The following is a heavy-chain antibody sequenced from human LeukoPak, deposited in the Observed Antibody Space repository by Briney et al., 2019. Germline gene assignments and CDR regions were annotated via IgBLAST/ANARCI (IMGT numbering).Heavy chain of an antibody. D-gene: IGHD3-10*01. Sequence: GGSLRLSCAASGFNVSRNYMSWVRQAPGKGLEWVSVIYAGAQTYYADSVRGRFTISRHISKNTLYLQMNSLRAEDTAVYYCARGRVRGDFDFWGQGTLVTVSS. CDR1: GFNVSRNY. CDR2: IYAGAQT. V-gene: IGHV3-53*04. CDR3: ARGRVRGDFDF. J-gene: IGHJ4*02.